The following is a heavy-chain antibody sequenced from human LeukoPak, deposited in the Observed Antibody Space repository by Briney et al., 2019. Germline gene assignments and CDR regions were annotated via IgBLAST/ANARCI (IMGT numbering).Heavy chain of an antibody. CDR1: GDSVSSNSAA. CDR2: TYYRSKWYN. J-gene: IGHJ4*02. Sequence: SQTLSLTCAISGDSVSSNSAAWNWIRQSPSRGLEWLGRTYYRSKWYNDYAVSVKSRITINPDTSKNQFSLQLNSVTPEDTAVYYCAREVGPTVPAMVRGVIIPWGQGTLVTVSS. D-gene: IGHD3-10*01. V-gene: IGHV6-1*01. CDR3: AREVGPTVPAMVRGVIIP.